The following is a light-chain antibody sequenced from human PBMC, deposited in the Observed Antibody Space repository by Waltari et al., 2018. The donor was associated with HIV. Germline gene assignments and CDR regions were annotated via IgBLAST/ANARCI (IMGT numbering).Light chain of an antibody. J-gene: IGLJ3*02. CDR2: RNN. CDR3: AAWDDSWV. CDR1: CTNIGSTF. Sequence: SVLTLPPSASGTPGQRVTIPYSGSCTNIGSTFVYWYQQLPGTAPKLLIYRNNQRPSGVPDRFSGSKSGTSASLAISGLRSEDEADYYCAAWDDSWVFGGGTKLTVL. V-gene: IGLV1-47*01.